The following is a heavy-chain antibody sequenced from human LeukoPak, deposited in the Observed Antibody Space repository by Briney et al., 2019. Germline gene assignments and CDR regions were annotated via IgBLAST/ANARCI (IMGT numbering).Heavy chain of an antibody. D-gene: IGHD5-12*01. CDR2: ISRSGSTK. CDR1: GFTFSDYN. J-gene: IGHJ4*02. Sequence: GGSLRLSCAASGFTFSDYNMRWIRQAPGKGLEWVSSISRSGSTKYYADSVKGRFTISRDNAKNSLYLQMNSLRAEDTAVYYCARDQFSGFLFDYWGQGTLVTVSS. CDR3: ARDQFSGFLFDY. V-gene: IGHV3-11*04.